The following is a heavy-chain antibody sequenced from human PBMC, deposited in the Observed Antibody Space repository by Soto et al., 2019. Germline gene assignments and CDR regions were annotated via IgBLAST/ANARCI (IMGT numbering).Heavy chain of an antibody. CDR3: AHRRGYSYGLIDAFDI. J-gene: IGHJ3*02. CDR1: GFSLTTSEVG. V-gene: IGHV2-5*02. Sequence: QITLKESGPTLVKPTQTLTLTCTFSGFSLTTSEVGVGWIRQPPGKALEWLALIHGDDDKRYSPSLKSRLTITKDSSKNQVVLTMTNMDPVDTATYYCAHRRGYSYGLIDAFDIWGQGTMVTVSS. D-gene: IGHD5-18*01. CDR2: IHGDDDK.